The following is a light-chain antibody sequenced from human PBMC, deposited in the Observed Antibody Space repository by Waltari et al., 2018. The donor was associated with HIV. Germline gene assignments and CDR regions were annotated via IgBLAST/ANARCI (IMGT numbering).Light chain of an antibody. J-gene: IGKJ4*01. Sequence: DIIMTQSPDSLAVSLGERVTINCKSSRNILYNSDNKNYLAWYQQKAGQAPRVLISWASTRPVGVPSSIRTFGVPERFSGSGSGTNFSLTISILQEDDVAVYYCQQYYSLPPTFGGGTRVERK. V-gene: IGKV4-1*01. CDR1: RNILYNSDNKNY. CDR2: WAS. CDR3: QQYYSLPPT.